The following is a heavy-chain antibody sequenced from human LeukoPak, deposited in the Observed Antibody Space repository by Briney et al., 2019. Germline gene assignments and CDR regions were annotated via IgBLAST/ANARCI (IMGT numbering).Heavy chain of an antibody. D-gene: IGHD1-26*01. Sequence: GGSLRLSCAASGFTFSSYAMSWVRQAPGKGLEWVSTISISGGSTYYADSVKGRFTISRDNSKNTLYLQMNNLRAEDTAVYYCAKYYFMGASRWFDPWGQGALVTVSS. CDR3: AKYYFMGASRWFDP. CDR2: ISISGGST. CDR1: GFTFSSYA. J-gene: IGHJ5*02. V-gene: IGHV3-23*01.